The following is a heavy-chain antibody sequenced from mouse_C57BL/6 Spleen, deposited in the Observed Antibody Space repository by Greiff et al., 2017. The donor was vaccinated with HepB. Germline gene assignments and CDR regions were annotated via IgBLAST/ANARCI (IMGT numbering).Heavy chain of an antibody. J-gene: IGHJ2*01. Sequence: EVQLQQSGPELVKPGASVKISCKASGYSFTGYYMNWVKQSPEKSLEWIGEINPSTGGTTYNQKFKAKATLTVDKSSSTAYMQLKSLTSEDSAVYYCARLGGWLLPFDYWGQGTTLTVSS. CDR1: GYSFTGYY. CDR3: ARLGGWLLPFDY. V-gene: IGHV1-42*01. CDR2: INPSTGGT. D-gene: IGHD2-3*01.